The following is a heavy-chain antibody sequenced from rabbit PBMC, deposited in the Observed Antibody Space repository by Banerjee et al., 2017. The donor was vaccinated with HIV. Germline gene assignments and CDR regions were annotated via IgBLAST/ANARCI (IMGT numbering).Heavy chain of an antibody. Sequence: QSLEESGGDLVKPGASLTLTCTASGFSFSSGYDMCWVRQAPGKGLEWIACIYAGNSGSTYYASWAKGRFTISKPSSTTVTLQMTSLTAADTATYFCARESSDYTGDGYGYNTYDLWGPGTLSPS. CDR2: IYAGNSGST. D-gene: IGHD6-1*01. CDR1: GFSFSSGYD. J-gene: IGHJ3*01. V-gene: IGHV1S40*01. CDR3: ARESSDYTGDGYGYNTYDL.